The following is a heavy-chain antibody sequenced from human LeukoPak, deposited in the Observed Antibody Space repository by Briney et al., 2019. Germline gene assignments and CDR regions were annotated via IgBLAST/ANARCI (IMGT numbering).Heavy chain of an antibody. CDR3: SEGYFEPFDH. CDR1: DVSVSTSH. V-gene: IGHV4-59*02. CDR2: LSYTGKT. J-gene: IGHJ4*02. Sequence: KPSETLSLTCNVPDVSVSTSHWNWIRHRPGKGLEWIGCLSYTGKTDYNPSLKSRVSISLGSSNNHFSLKLTSVTAADTAVYYCSEGYFEPFDHWGQGILVTVSS. D-gene: IGHD2/OR15-2a*01.